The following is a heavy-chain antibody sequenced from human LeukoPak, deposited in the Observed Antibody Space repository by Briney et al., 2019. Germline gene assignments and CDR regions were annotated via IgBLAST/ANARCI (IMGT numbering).Heavy chain of an antibody. J-gene: IGHJ4*02. CDR1: GGTFSSYA. Sequence: ASVKVSCKASGGTFSSYAISWVRQAPGQGLEWMGGIIPIFGTANYAQKFQGRVTITADESTSTAYMELSSLRSEDTAVYYCARDLDCGSYYGYWGQGTLVTVSS. CDR2: IIPIFGTA. V-gene: IGHV1-69*01. CDR3: ARDLDCGSYYGY. D-gene: IGHD1-26*01.